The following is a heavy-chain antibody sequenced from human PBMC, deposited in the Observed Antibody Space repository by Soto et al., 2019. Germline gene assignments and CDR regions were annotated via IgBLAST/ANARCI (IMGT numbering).Heavy chain of an antibody. V-gene: IGHV4-59*12. CDR2: IYYSGST. D-gene: IGHD3-10*01. CDR1: GGSISSYY. Sequence: SETLSLTCTVSGGSISSYYWSWIRQPPGKGLEWIGYIYYSGSTNYNPSLKSRVTISVDTSKNQFSLKLSSVTAADTALYYCARDGSWFGELYWFDPWGQGTLVTVSS. CDR3: ARDGSWFGELYWFDP. J-gene: IGHJ5*02.